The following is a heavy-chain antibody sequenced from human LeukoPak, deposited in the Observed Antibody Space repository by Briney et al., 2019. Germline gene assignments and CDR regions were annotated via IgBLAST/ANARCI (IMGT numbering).Heavy chain of an antibody. CDR2: IYTSGST. D-gene: IGHD3-10*01. CDR1: GGSISSGSYY. V-gene: IGHV4-61*02. Sequence: SETLSLTCTVSGGSISSGSYYWSWIRQPAGKGLEGIGRIYTSGSTNYNPSLKSRVTISVDTSKNQFSLKLSSVTAADTAVYYCARDHSLFRGVIGFDYWGQGTLVTVSS. J-gene: IGHJ4*02. CDR3: ARDHSLFRGVIGFDY.